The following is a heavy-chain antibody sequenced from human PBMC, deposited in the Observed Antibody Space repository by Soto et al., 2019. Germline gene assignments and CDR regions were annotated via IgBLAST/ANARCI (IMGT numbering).Heavy chain of an antibody. V-gene: IGHV1-69*13. J-gene: IGHJ4*02. CDR2: IIPILGTA. D-gene: IGHD3-10*01. CDR3: ANSGTNSGSGSFYYFDY. Sequence: VASVKVSCKASGGTFSSYAISWVRQAPGQGLEWMGGIIPILGTANYAQKFQGRVTITADESTSTAYMELSSLRSEDTAVYYCANSGTNSGSGSFYYFDYWGQGTLVTVSS. CDR1: GGTFSSYA.